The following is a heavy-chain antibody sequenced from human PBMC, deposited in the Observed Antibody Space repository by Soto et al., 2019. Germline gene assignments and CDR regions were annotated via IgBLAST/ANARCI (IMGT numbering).Heavy chain of an antibody. J-gene: IGHJ4*02. CDR2: INPNSGGT. CDR3: ARVGIAAAGTVSHFGHFDY. CDR1: GYTFTGYY. V-gene: IGHV1-2*02. Sequence: ASVKVSCKASGYTFTGYYMHWVRQAPGQGLEWMGWINPNSGGTNYAQKFQGRVTMTRDTSISTAYMELSRLRSDDTAVYYCARVGIAAAGTVSHFGHFDYRGQGTLVTVSS. D-gene: IGHD6-13*01.